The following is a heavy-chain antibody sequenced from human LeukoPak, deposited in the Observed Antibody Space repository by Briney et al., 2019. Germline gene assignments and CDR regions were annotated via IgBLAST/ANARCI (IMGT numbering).Heavy chain of an antibody. CDR2: IYYSGST. CDR1: GGSISGYY. V-gene: IGHV4-59*01. J-gene: IGHJ4*02. D-gene: IGHD2-15*01. CDR3: ARAGPGYCSGSSCFDY. Sequence: SETLSLTCTVSGGSISGYYWSWIRQPPGKGLAWIGYIYYSGSTNYNPSLNSRVTISLDTSKNQFSLKLSSVTAADTAVYYCARAGPGYCSGSSCFDYWGQGTLVTVSS.